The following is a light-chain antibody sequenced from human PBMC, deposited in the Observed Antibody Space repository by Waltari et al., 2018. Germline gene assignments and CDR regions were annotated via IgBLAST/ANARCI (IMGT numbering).Light chain of an antibody. Sequence: DIQMTQSPSSLSASVGDTVTITCQASQGIGNNLNWYQQKPGKAPKLLIYRASNLQSGIPSRFSDSGSGTDFTLTINSLQPEDFATYYCQQGYNSPFTFGPGTKLDIK. CDR1: QGIGNN. V-gene: IGKV1-39*01. CDR2: RAS. CDR3: QQGYNSPFT. J-gene: IGKJ3*01.